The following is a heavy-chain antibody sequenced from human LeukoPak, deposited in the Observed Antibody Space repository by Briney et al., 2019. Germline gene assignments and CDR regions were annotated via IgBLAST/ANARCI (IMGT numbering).Heavy chain of an antibody. V-gene: IGHV4-59*08. CDR2: IHDSGST. CDR1: RGSISSYY. CDR3: ARHLQYYGSGSFYPYYYYGMDV. Sequence: PPETLSLTCTVSRGSISSYYWSWIRQSPGKGLEWIGYIHDSGSTNYNPSLESRVTISVDTSKNQFSLKLSSVTAADTAVYYCARHLQYYGSGSFYPYYYYGMDVWGQRATVTVSS. J-gene: IGHJ6*02. D-gene: IGHD3-10*01.